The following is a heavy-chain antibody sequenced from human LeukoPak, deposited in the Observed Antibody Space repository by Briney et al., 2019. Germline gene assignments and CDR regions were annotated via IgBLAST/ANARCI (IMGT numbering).Heavy chain of an antibody. CDR2: INQDGSEK. V-gene: IGHV3-7*01. CDR1: GLPFSNHW. CDR3: AREGYGDYHI. D-gene: IGHD4-17*01. J-gene: IGHJ3*02. Sequence: GGSLRLSCAVSGLPFSNHWMTWVRQAPGKGLERVANINQDGSEKYYVDSVKGRFSISRDNAKSSLYLQMNSLRVEDTAMYFCAREGYGDYHIWGQGAIVTVSS.